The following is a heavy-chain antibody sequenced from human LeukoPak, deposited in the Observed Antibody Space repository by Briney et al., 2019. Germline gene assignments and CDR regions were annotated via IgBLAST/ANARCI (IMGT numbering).Heavy chain of an antibody. V-gene: IGHV3-21*05. J-gene: IGHJ3*02. CDR3: ATPISIVDTASAFDI. CDR2: VSGKSRAI. CDR1: GFTFSDYG. D-gene: IGHD5-18*01. Sequence: GGSLRLSCAASGFTFSDYGINWVRQAPGKGLEWLSFVSGKSRAIYYADSVKGRFTISRDNAKNSLYLQMNSLRAEDTAVYYCATPISIVDTASAFDIWGQGTMVTVSS.